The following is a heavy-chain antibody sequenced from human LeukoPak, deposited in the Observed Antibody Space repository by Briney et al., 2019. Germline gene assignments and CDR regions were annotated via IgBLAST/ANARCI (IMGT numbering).Heavy chain of an antibody. CDR1: GFTFSSYE. J-gene: IGHJ6*02. D-gene: IGHD3-10*02. Sequence: GGSLRLSCAASGFTFSSYEMNWVRQSPGKGLEWVSYISSSGSTIYYADSVKGRFTISRDNAKNSLYLQMNSLRAEDTALYYCAKDLHYYVAMDVWGQGTAVTVSS. V-gene: IGHV3-48*03. CDR2: ISSSGSTI. CDR3: AKDLHYYVAMDV.